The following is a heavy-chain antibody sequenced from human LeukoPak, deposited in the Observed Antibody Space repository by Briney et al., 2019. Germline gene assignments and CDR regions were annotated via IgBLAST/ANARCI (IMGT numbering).Heavy chain of an antibody. Sequence: GGCLRVSCADPGFTFSDYYMSSIRQTPGKRLEWISYISSSRDTIFYADSVKGRFTISRDNAKNSLYLQMNSLRADDTAVYYCARDPYGDYVNYQLAGDLFDYWGQGTLVTVSS. D-gene: IGHD4-17*01. CDR1: GFTFSDYY. CDR3: ARDPYGDYVNYQLAGDLFDY. CDR2: ISSSRDTI. V-gene: IGHV3-11*04. J-gene: IGHJ4*02.